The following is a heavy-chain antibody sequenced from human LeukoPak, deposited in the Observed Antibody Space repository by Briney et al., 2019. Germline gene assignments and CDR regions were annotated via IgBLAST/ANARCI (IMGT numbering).Heavy chain of an antibody. V-gene: IGHV3-74*01. CDR1: GFTFSTYW. D-gene: IGHD1-26*01. CDR2: INTDGSST. J-gene: IGHJ4*02. Sequence: PGGSLRLSCAASGFTFSTYWMHWVRQGPGKGLVWVSRINTDGSSTSYADSVKGRFTISRDNAENTLYLQMNSLRAEDTAVYYCARAPSGYFGYWGQGTLVTVSS. CDR3: ARAPSGYFGY.